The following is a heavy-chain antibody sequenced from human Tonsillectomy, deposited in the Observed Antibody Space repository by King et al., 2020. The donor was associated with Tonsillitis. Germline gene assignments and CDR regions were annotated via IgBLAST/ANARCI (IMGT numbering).Heavy chain of an antibody. V-gene: IGHV3-23*04. CDR3: AKVDYGVYGGFDD. D-gene: IGHD4-17*01. CDR2: ISCCGGDT. CDR1: GFTFSSYA. Sequence: VQLVESGGGLVQPGGSLRLSCAASGFTFSSYAMRWVRQAPGRGPEWVSTISCCGGDTYYADSVKGRFTITTDDSKNTLYLQMNSLRAEDTAVYYWAKVDYGVYGGFDDWRQGTLVTVSS. J-gene: IGHJ4*02.